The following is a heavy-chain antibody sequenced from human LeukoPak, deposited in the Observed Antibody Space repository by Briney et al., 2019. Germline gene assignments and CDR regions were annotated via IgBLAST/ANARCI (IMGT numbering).Heavy chain of an antibody. CDR2: ISAYNGNT. V-gene: IGHV1-18*01. D-gene: IGHD3-22*01. J-gene: IGHJ4*02. CDR3: ARKGRYYYDSSLDY. Sequence: ASVKVSCEASGYTFTSYGISWVRQAPGQGLEWMGWISAYNGNTNYAQKLQGRVTMTTDTSTSTAYMELRSLRSDDTAVYYCARKGRYYYDSSLDYWGQGTLVTVSS. CDR1: GYTFTSYG.